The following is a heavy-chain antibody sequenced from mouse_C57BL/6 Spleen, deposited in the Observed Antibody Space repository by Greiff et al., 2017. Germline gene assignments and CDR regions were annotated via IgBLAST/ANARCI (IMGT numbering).Heavy chain of an antibody. J-gene: IGHJ4*01. CDR1: GYTFTSYW. D-gene: IGHD2-3*01. CDR3: ARGWAMDY. V-gene: IGHV1-55*01. CDR2: IYPGSGST. Sequence: VQLLQPGAELVKPGASVKMSCKASGYTFTSYWITWVKQRPGQGLEWIGDIYPGSGSTNYNEKVKSKATMTIDTAPRTAYMQLSRLTSEDSAVYYGARGWAMDYWGQGTSVTVSS.